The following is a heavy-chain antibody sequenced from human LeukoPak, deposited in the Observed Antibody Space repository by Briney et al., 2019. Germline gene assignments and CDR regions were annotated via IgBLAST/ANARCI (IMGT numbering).Heavy chain of an antibody. D-gene: IGHD2-15*01. CDR3: ARDRPQFCSGINCYFSEALPLDY. J-gene: IGHJ4*02. CDR2: IKQDGSEF. CDR1: GFTFSSYW. V-gene: IGHV3-7*05. Sequence: GGSLRLSCAASGFTFSSYWMTWVRQAPGKGLEWVANIKQDGSEFYYVDSLKGQFTISRDNAKNSLYLEMNSLRAEDTAVYYCARDRPQFCSGINCYFSEALPLDYWGQGTLVTVSS.